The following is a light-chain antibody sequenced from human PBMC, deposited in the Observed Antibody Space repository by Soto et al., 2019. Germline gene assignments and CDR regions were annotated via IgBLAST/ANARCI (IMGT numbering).Light chain of an antibody. V-gene: IGLV2-14*01. Sequence: QAVLPQPASVSGSPGQPITISCTGTSSDVGGYNYVSWYQQQSGKAPKLMVHEVSNRPSGVSNRFSGSKSGNTASLTISGLQAEDEADYYCSSYTSSRAYVFGIGTKVTVL. J-gene: IGLJ1*01. CDR1: SSDVGGYNY. CDR3: SSYTSSRAYV. CDR2: EVS.